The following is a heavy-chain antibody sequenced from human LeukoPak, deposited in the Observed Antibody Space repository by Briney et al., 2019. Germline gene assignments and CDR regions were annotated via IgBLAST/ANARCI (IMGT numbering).Heavy chain of an antibody. Sequence: GGTLRLSCAASGFTFSSYGMSWVRQAPGKGLEWVSAISGSGGSTYYADSVKGRFTISRDNSKNTLYLQMNSLRAEDTAVYYCARDPDDSSGYPPFDYWGQGTLVTVSS. CDR1: GFTFSSYG. CDR2: ISGSGGST. D-gene: IGHD3-22*01. J-gene: IGHJ4*02. V-gene: IGHV3-23*01. CDR3: ARDPDDSSGYPPFDY.